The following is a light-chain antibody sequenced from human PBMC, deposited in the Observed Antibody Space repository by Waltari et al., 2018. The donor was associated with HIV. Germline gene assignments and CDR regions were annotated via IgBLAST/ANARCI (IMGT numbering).Light chain of an antibody. CDR3: QSYETSLSAVV. Sequence: QSVVTQPPSVSGAPGQRITISCSGSSSNLGAGYDVHWYQQLPGTAPKVIIYDNNKRPSGVPDRFSGSKSGTSASLAITGLQAEDEAEYYCQSYETSLSAVVFGGGTTLTVL. CDR1: SSNLGAGYD. CDR2: DNN. V-gene: IGLV1-40*01. J-gene: IGLJ3*02.